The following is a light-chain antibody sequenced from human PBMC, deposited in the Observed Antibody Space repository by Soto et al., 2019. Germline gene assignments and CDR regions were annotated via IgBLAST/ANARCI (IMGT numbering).Light chain of an antibody. Sequence: DIQMTQSPSTLSSSVGDRVTITCRASQSITSYLAWYQQKPGKAPKLLIYEASNLESGVPSRFSGSGSGTEFTLNISSLHPDDFATYYCQQSRDYPWTFGQGTKVDIK. V-gene: IGKV1-5*03. CDR3: QQSRDYPWT. J-gene: IGKJ1*01. CDR2: EAS. CDR1: QSITSY.